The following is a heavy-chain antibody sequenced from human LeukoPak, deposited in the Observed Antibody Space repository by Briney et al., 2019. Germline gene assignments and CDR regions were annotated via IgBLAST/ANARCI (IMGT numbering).Heavy chain of an antibody. Sequence: GGSLRLSCAASGFTFSSYEMNWVRQAPGKGLEWVSYISSSGTAIYYADSVKGRFTISRDNAKNSLYLQMNSLRAEDTAVYYCARDVEPDAFDIWGQGTMVTVSS. CDR2: ISSSGTAI. CDR1: GFTFSSYE. V-gene: IGHV3-48*03. J-gene: IGHJ3*02. CDR3: ARDVEPDAFDI. D-gene: IGHD1-1*01.